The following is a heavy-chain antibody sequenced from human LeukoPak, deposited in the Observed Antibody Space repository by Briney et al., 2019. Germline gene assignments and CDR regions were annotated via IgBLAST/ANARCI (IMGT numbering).Heavy chain of an antibody. CDR1: GFTFSSCG. Sequence: GGSLRLSCAASGFTFSSCGMHCVRQAPGKGLEWVAFIRYDGSNKYYADSVKGRFTISRDNSKNTLYLQMNSLRAEDTAVYYCAKPLRAAMDVWGKGTTVTISS. D-gene: IGHD2-15*01. V-gene: IGHV3-30*02. CDR2: IRYDGSNK. J-gene: IGHJ6*04. CDR3: AKPLRAAMDV.